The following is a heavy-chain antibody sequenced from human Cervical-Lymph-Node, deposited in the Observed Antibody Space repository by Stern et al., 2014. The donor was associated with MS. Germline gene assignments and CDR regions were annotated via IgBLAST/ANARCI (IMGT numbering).Heavy chain of an antibody. Sequence: DQLVESGAELKTPGSSVKVSCTASGGVFKILTISWVRQSPGQGLAWMGGLKHCGGAANYEQSFQGRGPFSADEATSTAFMELRSLTSDDTAIYYCARDRGDEEGIWFNSWGQGTLVTVSS. D-gene: IGHD4-17*01. CDR1: GGVFKILT. CDR3: ARDRGDEEGIWFNS. J-gene: IGHJ5*01. V-gene: IGHV1-69*01. CDR2: LKHCGGAA.